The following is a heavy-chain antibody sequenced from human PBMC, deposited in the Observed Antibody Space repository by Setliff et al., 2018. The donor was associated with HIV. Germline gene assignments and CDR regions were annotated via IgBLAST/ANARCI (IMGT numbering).Heavy chain of an antibody. Sequence: SETLSLTCTVSGGSITSGTYYWNWIRQHPGKGLEWVGYIYYSGSTYYNPSLKSRITISVDTSKSQFSLTLNSVTAADTAVYYCARDEGVVAATETYYYNGLDVWGQGTTVTVSS. D-gene: IGHD2-15*01. V-gene: IGHV4-31*03. CDR1: GGSITSGTYY. CDR3: ARDEGVVAATETYYYNGLDV. J-gene: IGHJ6*02. CDR2: IYYSGST.